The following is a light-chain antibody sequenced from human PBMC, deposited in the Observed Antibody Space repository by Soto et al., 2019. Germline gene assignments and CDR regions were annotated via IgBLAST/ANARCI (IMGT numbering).Light chain of an antibody. J-gene: IGLJ2*01. V-gene: IGLV2-14*01. CDR3: SSYTSTNTLA. Sequence: QSALTQPASVSGSPGQSITISCTGTSSDVVGYNYVSWYQHHPGKAPKLMIYEVTNRPSGVSYRFSGSRSGNTASLTISGLQAEDEADYYCSSYTSTNTLAFGGATKLTVL. CDR2: EVT. CDR1: SSDVVGYNY.